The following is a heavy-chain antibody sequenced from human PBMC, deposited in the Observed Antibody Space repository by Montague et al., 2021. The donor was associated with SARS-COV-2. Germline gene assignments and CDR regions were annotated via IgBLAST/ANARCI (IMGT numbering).Heavy chain of an antibody. CDR1: GFSLNTSGMC. D-gene: IGHD4-17*01. V-gene: IGHV2-70*01. J-gene: IGHJ4*02. CDR3: ARSYGDYRDSYFDY. Sequence: VKPTQTLILTCTFSGFSLNTSGMCVSWIRQPPGKALDWLALIDXDEDQYYSTSLKTRLTISKDTSKNQVVLTMTNMDPIDTATYYCARSYGDYRDSYFDYWGQGTLVTVPS. CDR2: IDXDEDQ.